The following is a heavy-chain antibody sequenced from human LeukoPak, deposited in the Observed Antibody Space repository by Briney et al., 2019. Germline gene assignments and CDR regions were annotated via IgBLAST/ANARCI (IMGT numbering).Heavy chain of an antibody. CDR3: ARAHPHFDY. J-gene: IGHJ4*02. V-gene: IGHV4-59*01. Sequence: SETLSLTCTVTGGSIRSYYWSWIRQPLGKGVEWIGYIYYSGSTNYNPSLKSRVTISVDTSKNQFSLKLSSVTAADTAVYYCARAHPHFDYWGQGTLVTVSS. CDR1: GGSIRSYY. CDR2: IYYSGST.